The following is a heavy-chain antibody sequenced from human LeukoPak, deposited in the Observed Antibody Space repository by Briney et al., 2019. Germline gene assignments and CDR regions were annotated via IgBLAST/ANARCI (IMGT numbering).Heavy chain of an antibody. J-gene: IGHJ4*02. CDR1: GFIFSDHY. CDR3: ARLTYYYDSSGCYLFDY. Sequence: GGSLRLSCAASGFIFSDHYMSWIRQAPGKGLEWVSYISSSRSYTNYADSVKARFTISRDNAKNSLYLQMNSLRAEDTAVYHCARLTYYYDSSGCYLFDYWGQGTLVTVSS. D-gene: IGHD3-22*01. CDR2: ISSSRSYT. V-gene: IGHV3-11*03.